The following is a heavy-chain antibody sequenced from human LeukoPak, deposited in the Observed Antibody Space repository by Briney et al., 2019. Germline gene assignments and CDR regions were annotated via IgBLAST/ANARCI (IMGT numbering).Heavy chain of an antibody. D-gene: IGHD3-22*01. Sequence: SETLSLTCTVSGGSISSSSYYWGWIRQPPGKGLEWIGSIYYSGSTYYNPSLKSRVTISVDTSKNQFSLKLSSVTAAHTAVYYCAREGNYYDSSGNDAFDIWGQGTMVTVSS. V-gene: IGHV4-39*02. CDR3: AREGNYYDSSGNDAFDI. J-gene: IGHJ3*02. CDR1: GGSISSSSYY. CDR2: IYYSGST.